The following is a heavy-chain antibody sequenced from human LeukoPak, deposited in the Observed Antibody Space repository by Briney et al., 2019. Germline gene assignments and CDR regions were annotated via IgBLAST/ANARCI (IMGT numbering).Heavy chain of an antibody. J-gene: IGHJ6*02. D-gene: IGHD1-26*01. CDR1: GGSISNYY. CDR2: IYYSGTT. CDR3: ARHLRSYYAICGPVYYYGMDV. V-gene: IGHV4-59*08. Sequence: SETLSLTCTVSGGSISNYYWSWIRQPPGKGLEWIGYIYYSGTTNYNPSLKSRVTISVDTSKNQFSLKLNSVTAADTAVYYCARHLRSYYAICGPVYYYGMDVWGQGTTVTVSS.